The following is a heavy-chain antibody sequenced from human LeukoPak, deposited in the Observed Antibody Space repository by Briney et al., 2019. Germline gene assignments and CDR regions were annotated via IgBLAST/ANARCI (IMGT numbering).Heavy chain of an antibody. CDR3: ARDYCSGGACHQILT. CDR2: ISSSSGSI. V-gene: IGHV3-48*04. CDR1: GFTVSSNS. Sequence: PGVSPRLSCAASGFTVSSNSMNWVRQAPGKGLEWVSYISSSSGSIYYADSVKGRFTISRDNAKNSLYLEMNSLSADDTAVYYCARDYCSGGACHQILTWGQGTLVTVSS. D-gene: IGHD2-15*01. J-gene: IGHJ5*02.